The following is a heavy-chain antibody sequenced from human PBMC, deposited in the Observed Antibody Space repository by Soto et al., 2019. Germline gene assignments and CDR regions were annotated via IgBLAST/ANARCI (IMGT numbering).Heavy chain of an antibody. CDR1: GFTFSSYA. Sequence: GGSLRLSCAASGFTFSSYAMHWVRQAPGKGLEWVAVISYDGSNKYYADSVKGRFTISRDNSKNTLYLQMNSLRAEDTAVYYCARDQDRYSYGPALDYWGQGTLVTVSS. D-gene: IGHD5-18*01. CDR3: ARDQDRYSYGPALDY. CDR2: ISYDGSNK. V-gene: IGHV3-30-3*01. J-gene: IGHJ4*02.